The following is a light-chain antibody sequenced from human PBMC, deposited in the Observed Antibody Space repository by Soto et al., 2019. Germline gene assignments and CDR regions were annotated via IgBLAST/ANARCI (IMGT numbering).Light chain of an antibody. Sequence: EIVMTQSPATLSVSPGERATLSCRASQSVSSNLAWYQQKPGQAPRHLIYGASTRATGIPARFSGSGFGKEFTRTISSMQSEDFAVDYCHQDNNWPPMYTFGQGTKLEIK. J-gene: IGKJ2*01. CDR1: QSVSSN. V-gene: IGKV3-15*01. CDR2: GAS. CDR3: HQDNNWPPMYT.